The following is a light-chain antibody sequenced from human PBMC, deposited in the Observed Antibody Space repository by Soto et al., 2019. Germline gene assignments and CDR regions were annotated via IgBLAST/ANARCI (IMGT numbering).Light chain of an antibody. J-gene: IGKJ1*01. V-gene: IGKV1-13*02. CDR3: EQYDSRSPWT. CDR1: QDIGIY. Sequence: AIQLTQSPSSLSASVGDRVTITCRASQDIGIYLAWYQQKPGKAPRLLIYDASTLEGGVPSRFSASGSGTEFTLTISSMQPDDFATYYCEQYDSRSPWTFGQGTKIEIK. CDR2: DAS.